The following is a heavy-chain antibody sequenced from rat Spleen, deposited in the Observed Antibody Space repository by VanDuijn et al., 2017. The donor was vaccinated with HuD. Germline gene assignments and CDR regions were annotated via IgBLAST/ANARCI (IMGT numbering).Heavy chain of an antibody. CDR1: GFTFSHYD. CDR3: ARHWPQDMGITTAWFAY. D-gene: IGHD1-9*01. Sequence: EVQLVESGGGLVQPGRSMKLSCAASGFTFSHYDMAWVRQAPKKGLEWVAFISYDGSSTYYRDSVKGRFTISRDNAKSTQYLQMDSLRSEDTATYYCARHWPQDMGITTAWFAYWGQGTLVTVSS. CDR2: ISYDGSST. V-gene: IGHV5-7*01. J-gene: IGHJ3*01.